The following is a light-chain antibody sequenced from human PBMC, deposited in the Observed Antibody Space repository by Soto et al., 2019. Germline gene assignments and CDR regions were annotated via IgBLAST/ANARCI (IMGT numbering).Light chain of an antibody. CDR1: GTDVGGYNY. Sequence: QSALTQPASVSGSPGQSIAISCTGTGTDVGGYNYVSWYQQHPGKAPKLMIYEVSNWPSGVSNRFSGSKSGNTASLTISGLQAEDEADYYCSSYTSSSTPHVVFGGGTKLTVL. V-gene: IGLV2-14*01. CDR2: EVS. J-gene: IGLJ2*01. CDR3: SSYTSSSTPHVV.